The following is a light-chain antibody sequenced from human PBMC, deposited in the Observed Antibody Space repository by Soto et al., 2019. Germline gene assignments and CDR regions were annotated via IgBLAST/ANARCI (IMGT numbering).Light chain of an antibody. Sequence: DIQLTQSPSFLSASVGDRVTITCRASQNLKSYLAWYQQKPGKAPKLLIYAAFTLQSGVPSRFSGSESGTDFTLTISSLQPEDFAVYHCQQYNNWPRATFGGGTKVDIK. CDR3: QQYNNWPRAT. V-gene: IGKV1-9*01. CDR2: AAF. J-gene: IGKJ4*01. CDR1: QNLKSY.